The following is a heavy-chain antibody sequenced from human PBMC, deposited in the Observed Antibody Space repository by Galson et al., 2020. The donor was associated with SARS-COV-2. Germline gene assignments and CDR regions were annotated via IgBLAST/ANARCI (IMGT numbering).Heavy chain of an antibody. D-gene: IGHD2-2*01. CDR2: INPNSGDA. CDR1: GYAFTDYY. Sequence: ASEVSCKASGYAFTDYYIHWVRQAPGQGLEWMGWINPNSGDANYGKKSQGRVTMTTDTSISTVYMELGRLKFDDTAIYYCARALARVDRPVAVPASWGPGTLVTVSS. J-gene: IGHJ4*02. CDR3: ARALARVDRPVAVPAS. V-gene: IGHV1-2*02.